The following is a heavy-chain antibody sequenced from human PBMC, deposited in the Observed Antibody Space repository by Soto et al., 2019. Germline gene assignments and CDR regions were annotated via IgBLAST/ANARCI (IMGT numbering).Heavy chain of an antibody. J-gene: IGHJ4*02. D-gene: IGHD3-10*01. CDR3: AGRSGSSDY. Sequence: PGGSLRPSCAASGFTFSNYTMHWVRQAPGKGLEWVALISYDEIDKYFADAVKGRFTISRDNSKNTLYLQMDSLRAEDKAVYYCAGRSGSSDYWGRGTLVTVYS. CDR2: ISYDEIDK. CDR1: GFTFSNYT. V-gene: IGHV3-30*04.